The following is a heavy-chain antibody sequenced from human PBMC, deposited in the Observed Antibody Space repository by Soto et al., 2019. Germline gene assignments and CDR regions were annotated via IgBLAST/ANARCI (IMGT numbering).Heavy chain of an antibody. V-gene: IGHV3-23*01. D-gene: IGHD5-12*01. Sequence: VQLLESGGGLVQPGGSLRLSCAASGFIFSNYAMTWVRQAPGKGLERVSTISGSGGTTYYTDSVKGRFTISRDNSKNPLYLQMDSIRAEDAAEYYCPKSPLRTTIGFAYWGQGTLVTVSS. CDR1: GFIFSNYA. CDR3: PKSPLRTTIGFAY. J-gene: IGHJ4*02. CDR2: ISGSGGTT.